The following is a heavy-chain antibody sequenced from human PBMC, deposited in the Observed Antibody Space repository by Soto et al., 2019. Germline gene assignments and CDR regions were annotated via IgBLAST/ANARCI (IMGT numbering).Heavy chain of an antibody. J-gene: IGHJ5*02. CDR1: GYTFTNYG. V-gene: IGHV1-18*01. CDR2: INTYNGNT. Sequence: QVQLVQSGAEVKKPGASVKVSCKASGYTFTNYGISWVRQAPGQGLEWMGWINTYNGNTNHAQKLQGRVTMTTDTSTSTAYRELRSLRSDDTAVYYCARGVGAGTYYNQYNWFDPGGQGTLVTVSS. CDR3: ARGVGAGTYYNQYNWFDP. D-gene: IGHD3-10*01.